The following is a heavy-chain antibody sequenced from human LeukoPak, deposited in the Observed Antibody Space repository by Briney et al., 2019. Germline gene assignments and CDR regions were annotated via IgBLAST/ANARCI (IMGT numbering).Heavy chain of an antibody. Sequence: PSETLSLTCTVSGGSISSYYWSWIRQPPGKGLEWIGYIYYSGRTNYNPFLKSRLTISVDTSKNQFSLKLSSVTAADTAVYYCARDRASAAYSSSWGPFDPWGQGTLVTVSS. CDR1: GGSISSYY. V-gene: IGHV4-59*01. D-gene: IGHD6-13*01. J-gene: IGHJ5*02. CDR3: ARDRASAAYSSSWGPFDP. CDR2: IYYSGRT.